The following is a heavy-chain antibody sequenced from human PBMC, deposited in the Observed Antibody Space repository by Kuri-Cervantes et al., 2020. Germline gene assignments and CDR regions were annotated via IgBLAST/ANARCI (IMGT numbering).Heavy chain of an antibody. CDR1: GGSISSSSYY. D-gene: IGHD6-13*01. CDR2: IYYSGSI. V-gene: IGHV4-39*01. J-gene: IGHJ4*02. CDR3: ARPAAAGSDY. Sequence: GSLRLSCTVSGGSISSSSYYWGWIRLPPGKGLEWIGSIYYSGSIYYNPSLKSRVTISVDTSKNQFSLKLSSVTAADTAVYYCARPAAAGSDYWGQGTLVTVSS.